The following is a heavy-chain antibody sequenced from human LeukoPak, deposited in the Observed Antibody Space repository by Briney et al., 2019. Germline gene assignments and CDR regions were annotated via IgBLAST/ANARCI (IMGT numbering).Heavy chain of an antibody. Sequence: GGSLRLSCAASGFTFNSFAMNWVRQAPGKGLEWVSSISGSDGTSHYADFVKGRFTISGDNSKNTLYLQMSSLRAEDTAAYYCAKSLGVGGYTRYKGFDQWGQGTLVVVSS. D-gene: IGHD3-16*02. CDR1: GFTFNSFA. CDR3: AKSLGVGGYTRYKGFDQ. CDR2: ISGSDGTS. J-gene: IGHJ4*02. V-gene: IGHV3-23*01.